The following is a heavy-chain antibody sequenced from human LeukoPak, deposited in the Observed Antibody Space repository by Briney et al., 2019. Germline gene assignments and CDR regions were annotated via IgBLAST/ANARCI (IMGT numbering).Heavy chain of an antibody. CDR2: ISSSGSTI. CDR3: ARVGLDYYDSSGYYPTDY. J-gene: IGHJ4*02. CDR1: GFTFSSYE. D-gene: IGHD3-22*01. V-gene: IGHV3-48*03. Sequence: GGSLRLSCAASGFTFSSYEMNWVRQAPGKGLEWVSYISSSGSTIYYADSVKGRFTISRDNAKNSLYLQMNSLRAEDTAVYYCARVGLDYYDSSGYYPTDYWGQGTLVTVSS.